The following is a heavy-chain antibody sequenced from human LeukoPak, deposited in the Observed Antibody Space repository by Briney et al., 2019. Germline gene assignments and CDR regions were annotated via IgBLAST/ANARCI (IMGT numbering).Heavy chain of an antibody. J-gene: IGHJ4*02. D-gene: IGHD6-13*01. V-gene: IGHV1-2*02. Sequence: ASVRVSCKASGYTFTGYYMHWVRQAPGQGLEWMGWINPNSGGTNYAQKFQGRVTMTRDTSISTAYMELSRLRSDDTAVYYCARDTVDSSSWYLGIDYWGQGTLVTVSS. CDR2: INPNSGGT. CDR3: ARDTVDSSSWYLGIDY. CDR1: GYTFTGYY.